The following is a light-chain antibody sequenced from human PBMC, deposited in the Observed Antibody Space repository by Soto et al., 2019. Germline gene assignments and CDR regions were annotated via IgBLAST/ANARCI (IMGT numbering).Light chain of an antibody. CDR2: GAS. V-gene: IGKV3-20*01. CDR1: QSVSDNF. Sequence: EIVLTQSPGTLSLSPGERATLSCRASQSVSDNFLAWYQQKPGQAPSLLIYGASSRATGIPDRFSGSGSGTDFTLTISRLEPEDFAVYYCQQYDSSPLYTFGQGTKVDIK. CDR3: QQYDSSPLYT. J-gene: IGKJ2*01.